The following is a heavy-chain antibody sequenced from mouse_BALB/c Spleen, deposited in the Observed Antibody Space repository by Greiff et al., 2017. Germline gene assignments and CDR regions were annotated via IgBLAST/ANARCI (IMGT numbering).Heavy chain of an antibody. V-gene: IGHV1S137*01. CDR2: ISTYYGDA. CDR1: GYTFTDYA. Sequence: QVQLKQSGAELVRPGVSVKISCKGSGYTFTDYAMHWVKQSHAKSLEWIGVISTYYGDASYNQKFKGKATMTVDKSSSTAYMELARLTSEDSAIYYCARGLSWFAYWGQGTLVTVSA. D-gene: IGHD2-4*01. J-gene: IGHJ3*01. CDR3: ARGLSWFAY.